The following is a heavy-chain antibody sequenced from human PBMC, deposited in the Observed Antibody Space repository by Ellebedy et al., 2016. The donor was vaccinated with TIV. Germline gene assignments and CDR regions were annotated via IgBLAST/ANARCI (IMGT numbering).Heavy chain of an antibody. J-gene: IGHJ6*02. CDR3: ARYSTVTYYYGMDV. D-gene: IGHD4-17*01. V-gene: IGHV3-11*06. CDR1: GFSFSDYY. CDR2: ISSRSSLT. Sequence: GESLKISCAASGFSFSDYYMSWIRQAPGKGLEWLSYISSRSSLTNYADSVKGRFTISRDSAKNSLFLEMNGLRAEDTAVYYCARYSTVTYYYGMDVWGQGTTVIVSS.